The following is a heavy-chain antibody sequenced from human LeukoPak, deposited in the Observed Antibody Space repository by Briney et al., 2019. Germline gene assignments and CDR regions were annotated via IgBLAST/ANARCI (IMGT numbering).Heavy chain of an antibody. CDR1: GYTFTDYY. CDR2: VDPEDGET. J-gene: IGHJ2*01. V-gene: IGHV1-69-2*01. Sequence: ASVKVSCKVSGYTFTDYYMHWVQQAPGKGLEWMGLVDPEDGETIYAEKFQGRVTITADTSTDTAYMELSSLRSEDTAVHYCATDFHSGSYGNWYFDLWGRGTLVTVSS. CDR3: ATDFHSGSYGNWYFDL. D-gene: IGHD1-26*01.